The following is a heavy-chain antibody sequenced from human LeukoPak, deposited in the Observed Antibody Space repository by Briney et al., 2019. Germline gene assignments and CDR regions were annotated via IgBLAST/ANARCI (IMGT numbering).Heavy chain of an antibody. Sequence: GGSLRLSCAASGFTFSSYGMHWVRQAPGKGLEWVAVIWYDGSNKYYADSVKGRFTISRDSSKNTLYLQMNSLRAEDTAVYYRARDYGGFDYWGQGTLVTVSS. D-gene: IGHD4-17*01. J-gene: IGHJ4*02. CDR1: GFTFSSYG. V-gene: IGHV3-33*01. CDR3: ARDYGGFDY. CDR2: IWYDGSNK.